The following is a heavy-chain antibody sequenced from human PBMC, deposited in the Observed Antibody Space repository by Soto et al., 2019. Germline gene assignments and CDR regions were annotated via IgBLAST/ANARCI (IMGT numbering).Heavy chain of an antibody. CDR2: IYYSGST. CDR3: AREGPFGYCSGGSCYPNWLDP. J-gene: IGHJ5*02. D-gene: IGHD2-15*01. Sequence: SETLSLTCTVSGGSISSYYWSWIRQPPGKGLEWIGYIYYSGSTNYNPSLKSRVTISVDTSKNQFSLKLSSVTAADTAVYYCAREGPFGYCSGGSCYPNWLDPWRQGTLVTVSS. CDR1: GGSISSYY. V-gene: IGHV4-59*01.